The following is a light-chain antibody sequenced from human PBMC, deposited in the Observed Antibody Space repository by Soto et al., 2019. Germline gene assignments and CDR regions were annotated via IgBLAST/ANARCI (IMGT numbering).Light chain of an antibody. Sequence: ERVMTQSPATLSVSPGERFTPSCMASQSVSKNLVWYQQKPCQAPRLLVYGSSIRATGIPARFSGSGSGTEFTLTISSLQSEDFAVYYCQQHNNWHPITFGQGTRLEIK. CDR3: QQHNNWHPIT. CDR1: QSVSKN. V-gene: IGKV3-15*01. J-gene: IGKJ5*01. CDR2: GSS.